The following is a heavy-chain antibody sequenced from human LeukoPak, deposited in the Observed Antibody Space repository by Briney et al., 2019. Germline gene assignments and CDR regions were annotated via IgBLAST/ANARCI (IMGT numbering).Heavy chain of an antibody. CDR1: GGSFSGYY. CDR3: AGRFLEWLLDY. V-gene: IGHV4-34*01. Sequence: SETLSLTCAVYGGSFSGYYWSWIRQPPGKGLEWIGEINHSGSTNYNPSLKSRVTISVDTSKNQFSLKLSSVTAADTAVYYCAGRFLEWLLDYWGQGTLVTVSS. J-gene: IGHJ4*02. CDR2: INHSGST. D-gene: IGHD3-3*01.